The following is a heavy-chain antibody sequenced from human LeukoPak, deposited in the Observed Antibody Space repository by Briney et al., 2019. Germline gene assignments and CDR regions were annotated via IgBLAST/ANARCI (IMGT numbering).Heavy chain of an antibody. CDR1: GGSISIYY. D-gene: IGHD3-3*01. CDR3: ASAEKYYDFWSGPYGMDV. V-gene: IGHV4-59*01. CDR2: VYNSENT. J-gene: IGHJ6*02. Sequence: SETLSLTCTVSGGSISIYYWSWIRQPPGKGLEWIGYVYNSENTNYNPSLKSRATISADTSKNQFSLKLSSVTAADTAVYYCASAEKYYDFWSGPYGMDVWGQGTTVTVSS.